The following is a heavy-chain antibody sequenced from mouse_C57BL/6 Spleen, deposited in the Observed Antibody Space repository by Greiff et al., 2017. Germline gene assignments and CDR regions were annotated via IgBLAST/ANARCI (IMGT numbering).Heavy chain of an antibody. V-gene: IGHV10-1*01. Sequence: EVMLVESGGGLVQPKGSLKLSCAASGFSFHTSAMHWVRQAPGQGLEWVARIRSKSNNYATYYDDSVKDRFTISRDVSESMLYLQMNNLKTEDTAMYYCVRQEADWGQGTLVTVSA. CDR3: VRQEAD. J-gene: IGHJ3*01. CDR2: IRSKSNNYAT. CDR1: GFSFHTSA.